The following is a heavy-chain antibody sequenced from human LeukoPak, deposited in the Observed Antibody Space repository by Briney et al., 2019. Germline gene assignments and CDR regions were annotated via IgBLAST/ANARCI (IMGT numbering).Heavy chain of an antibody. J-gene: IGHJ6*03. D-gene: IGHD3-3*01. Sequence: ASVKVSCKASGYTFTGYYMHWVRQAPGQGLEWMGRINPNSGGTNYAQKFQGRVTMTRDTSISTAYMELSRLRSDDTAVYYCARVGMGIFGVVGSYYYYMDVWGKGTTVTVSS. CDR1: GYTFTGYY. CDR3: ARVGMGIFGVVGSYYYYMDV. CDR2: INPNSGGT. V-gene: IGHV1-2*06.